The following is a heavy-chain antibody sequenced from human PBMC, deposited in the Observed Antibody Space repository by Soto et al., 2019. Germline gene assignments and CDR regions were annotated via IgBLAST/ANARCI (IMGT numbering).Heavy chain of an antibody. D-gene: IGHD1-26*01. CDR1: GYTFTSYG. V-gene: IGHV1-18*01. CDR3: ARDLIVGATPPYYFDY. CDR2: ISAYNGNT. Sequence: QVQLVQSGAEVKKPGASVKVSCTASGYTFTSYGISSVRQAPGQVLEWMGWISAYNGNTNYAQKLQGRVTMTTDTTTSTADMELRSLGSDDTAGYSCARDLIVGATPPYYFDYWGQGTLVTVSS. J-gene: IGHJ4*02.